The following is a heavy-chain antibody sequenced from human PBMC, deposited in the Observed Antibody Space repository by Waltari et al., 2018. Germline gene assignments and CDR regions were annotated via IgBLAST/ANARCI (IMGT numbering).Heavy chain of an antibody. Sequence: QVQLQESGPGLVKPSGTLSLTCDVSGASFSSDTWWSWVRQPPGQGLEWMGEVYRGGSSKYNPSIKSRVTISADLSKKQISLRLRFVTAADTAVYYCARLGDYYSNYGPGPDYWGQGTLVTVSS. D-gene: IGHD4-4*01. CDR3: ARLGDYYSNYGPGPDY. CDR2: VYRGGSS. V-gene: IGHV4-4*02. CDR1: GASFSSDTW. J-gene: IGHJ4*02.